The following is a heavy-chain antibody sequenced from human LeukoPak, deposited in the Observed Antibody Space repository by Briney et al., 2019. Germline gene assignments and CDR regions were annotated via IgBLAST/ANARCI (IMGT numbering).Heavy chain of an antibody. CDR2: IKQDGSEK. CDR3: ARANVLRFLEWLPQPYYYYYYMDV. V-gene: IGHV3-7*04. Sequence: PGGSLRLSCAASGFTFSSYWMSWVRQAPGKGLEWVANIKQDGSEKYYVDSVKGRFTISRDNAKNSLYLQMNSLRAEDTAVYYCARANVLRFLEWLPQPYYYYYYMDVWGKGTTVTVSS. CDR1: GFTFSSYW. D-gene: IGHD3-3*01. J-gene: IGHJ6*03.